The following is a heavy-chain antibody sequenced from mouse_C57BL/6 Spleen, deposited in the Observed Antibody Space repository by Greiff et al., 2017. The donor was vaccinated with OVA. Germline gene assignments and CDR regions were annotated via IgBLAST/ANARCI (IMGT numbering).Heavy chain of an antibody. CDR3: ARDGGGYFDV. J-gene: IGHJ1*03. CDR2: ISDGGSYT. Sequence: EVKLMESGGGLVKPGGSLKLSCAASGFTFSSYAMSWVRQTPEKRLEWVATISDGGSYTYYPDNVKGRFTISRDNAKNNLYLQMSHLKSEDTAMYYCARDGGGYFDVWGTGTTVTVSS. V-gene: IGHV5-4*01. CDR1: GFTFSSYA.